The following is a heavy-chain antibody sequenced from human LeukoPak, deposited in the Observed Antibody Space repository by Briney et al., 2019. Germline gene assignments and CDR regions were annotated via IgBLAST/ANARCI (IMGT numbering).Heavy chain of an antibody. Sequence: QPGGSLRLSCAASGFTVRSNFITWVRQAPGKGLEWVSVLYSGGGTNYADSVKGRFTISRDDSKNTVYLQMNSLRAEDTAIYYCARDGWTAGGDRYFDLWGRGTLVSVSS. CDR3: ARDGWTAGGDRYFDL. V-gene: IGHV3-53*01. D-gene: IGHD2-21*02. J-gene: IGHJ2*01. CDR1: GFTVRSNF. CDR2: LYSGGGT.